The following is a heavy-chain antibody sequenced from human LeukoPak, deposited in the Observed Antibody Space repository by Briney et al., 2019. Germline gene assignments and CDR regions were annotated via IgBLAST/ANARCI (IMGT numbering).Heavy chain of an antibody. D-gene: IGHD1-26*01. CDR2: ISYDEDNK. Sequence: PGRSLRLSCAASGFPFSYYSMHWVRQAPGKGLEWVAVISYDEDNKHYADSVKGRFAISRDNSKDTLYLQMNSLRAGDTAVYYCARSPTRSLRVGEFDFWGQGTLVTVSS. CDR3: ARSPTRSLRVGEFDF. CDR1: GFPFSYYS. J-gene: IGHJ4*02. V-gene: IGHV3-30*09.